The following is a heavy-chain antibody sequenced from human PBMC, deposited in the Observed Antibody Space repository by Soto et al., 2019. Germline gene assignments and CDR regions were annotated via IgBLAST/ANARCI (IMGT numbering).Heavy chain of an antibody. CDR3: VRDSMRGGGLDS. CDR1: GFTFSDHH. Sequence: EVQLVESGGGLVQPGGSLRLSCAASGFTFSDHHMDWVRQAPGKGLEWVGRSLKKVNSDTTEHAASVQGRFTIARDDSNNLLYLKMSSLKTEDTAVYYCVRDSMRGGGLDSWGQGILVTVSS. D-gene: IGHD3-16*01. CDR2: SLKKVNSDTT. J-gene: IGHJ4*02. V-gene: IGHV3-72*01.